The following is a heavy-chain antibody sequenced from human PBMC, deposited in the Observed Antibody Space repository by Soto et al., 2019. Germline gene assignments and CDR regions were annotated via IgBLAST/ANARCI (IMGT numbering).Heavy chain of an antibody. V-gene: IGHV3-64D*08. J-gene: IGHJ6*02. Sequence: GGSLRLSCSASGFTFSSYAMHWVRQAPGKGLEYVSAISSNGGSTYYADSVKGRFTISRDNSKNTRYLQMSSLRAEDTAVYYGVNTGLLVKSIAAAGTDVWGQGTTVTVSS. CDR2: ISSNGGST. CDR1: GFTFSSYA. D-gene: IGHD6-13*01. CDR3: VNTGLLVKSIAAAGTDV.